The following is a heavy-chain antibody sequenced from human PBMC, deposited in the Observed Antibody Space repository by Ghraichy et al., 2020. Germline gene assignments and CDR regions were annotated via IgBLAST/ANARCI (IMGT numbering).Heavy chain of an antibody. J-gene: IGHJ4*02. V-gene: IGHV4-34*01. CDR2: INHSGST. CDR1: GGSFSGYY. CDR3: ARGRIAATGTYFDY. Sequence: SETLSLTCAVYGGSFSGYYWSWIRQPPGKGLEWIGEINHSGSTNYNPSLKSRVTISVDTSKNQFSLKLSSVTAADTAVYYCARGRIAATGTYFDYWGQGTLVTVSS. D-gene: IGHD6-13*01.